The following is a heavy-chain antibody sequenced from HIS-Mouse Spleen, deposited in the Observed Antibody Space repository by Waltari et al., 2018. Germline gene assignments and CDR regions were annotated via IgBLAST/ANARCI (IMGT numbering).Heavy chain of an antibody. J-gene: IGHJ4*02. CDR1: GYTFTSYD. D-gene: IGHD4-4*01. Sequence: QVQLVQSGAEVKKPGASVKVSCKASGYTFTSYDINWVRKATGQGLEWMGWMNPTSGNTGYAQKFQGRVTMTRNTSISTAYMELSSLRSEDTAVYYCARGHDYSNYFDYWGQGTLVTVSS. CDR2: MNPTSGNT. CDR3: ARGHDYSNYFDY. V-gene: IGHV1-8*01.